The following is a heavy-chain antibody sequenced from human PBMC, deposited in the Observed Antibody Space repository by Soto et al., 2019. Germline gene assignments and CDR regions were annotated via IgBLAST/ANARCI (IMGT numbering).Heavy chain of an antibody. CDR2: ISSSGGAT. V-gene: IGHV3-23*01. D-gene: IGHD2-15*01. CDR3: AKAGVVVVAATDIFDP. Sequence: PGGSLRLSCAASGFTFRNYAMAWVRQAPGKGLEWVSSISSSGGATYHADSVRGRFTISRDNSKNTLSLHMNSLSAEDTAVYYCAKAGVVVVAATDIFDPWGQGTLVTVSS. CDR1: GFTFRNYA. J-gene: IGHJ5*02.